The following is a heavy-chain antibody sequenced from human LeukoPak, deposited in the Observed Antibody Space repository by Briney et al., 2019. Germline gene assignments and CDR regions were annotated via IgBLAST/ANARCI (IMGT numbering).Heavy chain of an antibody. D-gene: IGHD3-22*01. V-gene: IGHV3-7*01. CDR2: IKQDGSEK. CDR3: GSGYYRVNY. Sequence: GGSLRLSCAASGFTFSSYWMSWVRQAPGKGLEWVANIKQDGSEKYYVDSVKGRFTISRDSAKNSLYLQMNSLRAEDTAVYYCGSGYYRVNYWGQGTLVTVSS. CDR1: GFTFSSYW. J-gene: IGHJ4*02.